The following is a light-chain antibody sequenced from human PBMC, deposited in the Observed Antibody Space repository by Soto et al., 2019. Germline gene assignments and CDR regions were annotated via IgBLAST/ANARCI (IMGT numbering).Light chain of an antibody. Sequence: IQLTQSHSTLSGSVGDRVTLTCLASQTISSWLAWYQQKPGKAPKLLIYKASTLKSGVPSRFSGSGSGTEFTLTISSLQPDDFATYYCQHYNSYSEAFGQGTKVDIK. J-gene: IGKJ1*01. CDR2: KAS. V-gene: IGKV1-5*03. CDR3: QHYNSYSEA. CDR1: QTISSW.